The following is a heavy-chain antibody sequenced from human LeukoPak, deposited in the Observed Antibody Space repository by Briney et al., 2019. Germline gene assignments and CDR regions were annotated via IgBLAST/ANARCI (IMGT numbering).Heavy chain of an antibody. CDR1: GGSISSSSYY. J-gene: IGHJ3*02. CDR2: IYHSGST. Sequence: SETLSLTCTVSGGSISSSSYYWGWIRQPPGKGLEWIGSIYHSGSTYYNPSLQSRVSISVDKSKNQFSLKLTSVTAADTAVYYCARGLGYDDAFDIWGQGTMVTVSS. D-gene: IGHD2-2*01. V-gene: IGHV4-39*07. CDR3: ARGLGYDDAFDI.